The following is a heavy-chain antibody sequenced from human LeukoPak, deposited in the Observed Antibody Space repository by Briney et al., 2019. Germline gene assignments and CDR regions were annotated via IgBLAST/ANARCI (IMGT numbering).Heavy chain of an antibody. V-gene: IGHV4-39*07. CDR2: IYYSGST. Sequence: SETLSLACTVSGGSISSSSYYWGWIRQPPGKGLEWIGSIYYSGSTNYNPSLKSRVTISVDTSKNQFSLKLSSVTAADTAVYYCARVGGVPTPYYFDYWGQGTLVTVSS. D-gene: IGHD3-16*01. CDR1: GGSISSSSYY. J-gene: IGHJ4*02. CDR3: ARVGGVPTPYYFDY.